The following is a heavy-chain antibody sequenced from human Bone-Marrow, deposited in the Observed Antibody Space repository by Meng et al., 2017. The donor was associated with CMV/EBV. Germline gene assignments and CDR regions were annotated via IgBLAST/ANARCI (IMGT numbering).Heavy chain of an antibody. Sequence: GGSLRLACAASGFTVSSYAMSWVRQAPGKGLEWVSVIYSGGSSTNYADSVKGRFTSSRDNSKNTLYLQMNSLRAEDTAVYYCARGSSGPLDYWGQGTLVTVSS. CDR2: IYSGGSST. CDR3: ARGSSGPLDY. D-gene: IGHD6-19*01. V-gene: IGHV3-23*03. CDR1: GFTVSSYA. J-gene: IGHJ4*02.